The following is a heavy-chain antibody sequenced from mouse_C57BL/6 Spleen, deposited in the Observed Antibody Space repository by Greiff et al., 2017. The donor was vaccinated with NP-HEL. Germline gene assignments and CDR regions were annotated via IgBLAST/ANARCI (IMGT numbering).Heavy chain of an antibody. CDR1: GYTFTDYE. CDR3: TTLYDYAFAY. CDR2: IDPETGGT. V-gene: IGHV1-15*01. J-gene: IGHJ3*01. D-gene: IGHD2-4*01. Sequence: VKLVESGAELVRPGASVTLSCKASGYTFTDYEMHWVKQTPVHGLEWIGAIDPETGGTAYNQKFKGKAILTADKSSSTAYMELRSLTSEDSAVYYCTTLYDYAFAYWGQGTLVTVSA.